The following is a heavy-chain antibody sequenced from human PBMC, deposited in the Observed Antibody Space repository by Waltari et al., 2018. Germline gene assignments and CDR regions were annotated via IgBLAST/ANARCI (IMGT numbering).Heavy chain of an antibody. D-gene: IGHD5-18*01. J-gene: IGHJ4*02. CDR3: ARGRGGYSYGYGGRPFDY. CDR1: GGSFSGYY. CDR2: INHSGST. V-gene: IGHV4-34*01. Sequence: QVQLQQWGAGLLKPSETLSLTCAVYGGSFSGYYWSWIRQPPGKGLEWIGEINHSGSTNYNPSLKSRVTISVDTSKNQFSLKLSSVTAADTAVYYCARGRGGYSYGYGGRPFDYWGQGTLVTVSS.